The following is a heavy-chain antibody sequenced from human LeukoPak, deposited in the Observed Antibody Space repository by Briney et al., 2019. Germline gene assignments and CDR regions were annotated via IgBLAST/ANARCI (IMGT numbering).Heavy chain of an antibody. CDR1: GFTFSSYA. D-gene: IGHD6-13*01. V-gene: IGHV3-30-3*01. J-gene: IGHJ5*02. CDR3: ARDTETEEYSSSWYAYNWFDP. CDR2: ISYDGSNK. Sequence: GGSLRLSCAASGFTFSSYAMHWVRQAPGKGLEWVAVISYDGSNKYYADSVKGRFTISRDNSKNTLYLQMNSLRAEDTAVYYCARDTETEEYSSSWYAYNWFDPWGQGTLVTVSS.